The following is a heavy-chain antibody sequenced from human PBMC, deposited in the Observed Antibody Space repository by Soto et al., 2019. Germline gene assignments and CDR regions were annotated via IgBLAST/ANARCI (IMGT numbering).Heavy chain of an antibody. CDR3: ARAGVVTAFPPALGY. V-gene: IGHV1-46*01. J-gene: IGHJ4*02. CDR1: GYTFTSYY. Sequence: ASVKVSCKASGYTFTSYYMHWVRQAPGQGLEWMGIINPSSGSTSYAQKFQGRVTMTRDTSTSTVYMELSGLRSEDTAVYYCARAGVVTAFPPALGYWGQGTLVTVSS. D-gene: IGHD2-21*02. CDR2: INPSSGST.